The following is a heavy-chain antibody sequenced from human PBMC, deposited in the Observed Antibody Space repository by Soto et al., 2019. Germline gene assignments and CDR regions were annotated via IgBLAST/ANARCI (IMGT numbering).Heavy chain of an antibody. Sequence: PGGSLRLSCAASGFTFXNSAIHWVRQAPGKGLEYVSAISSNGGSTYYANSVKGRFTISRDNSKNTLYLQMGSLRAEDMAVYYCARAGYCSSTNCYHAFDIWGQGTMVTVSS. V-gene: IGHV3-64*01. CDR3: ARAGYCSSTNCYHAFDI. CDR1: GFTFXNSA. CDR2: ISSNGGST. D-gene: IGHD2-2*01. J-gene: IGHJ3*02.